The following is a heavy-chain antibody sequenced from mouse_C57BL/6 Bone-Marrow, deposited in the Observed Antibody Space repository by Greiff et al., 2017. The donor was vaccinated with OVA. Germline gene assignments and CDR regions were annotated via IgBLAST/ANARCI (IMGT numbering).Heavy chain of an antibody. CDR1: GYTFTSYG. D-gene: IGHD4-1*01. J-gene: IGHJ2*01. CDR3: ARRELGEDY. V-gene: IGHV1-81*01. Sequence: VQLQQSGAELARPGASVKLSCKASGYTFTSYGISWVKQRTGQGLEWIGEIYPRSGNTYYNEKFKGKATLTADKSSSTAYMELRSLTSEDSAVYFCARRELGEDYWGQGTTLTVSS. CDR2: IYPRSGNT.